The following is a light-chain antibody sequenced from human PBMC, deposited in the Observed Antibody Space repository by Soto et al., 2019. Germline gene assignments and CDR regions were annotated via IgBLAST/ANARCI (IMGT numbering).Light chain of an antibody. V-gene: IGKV1-39*01. Sequence: DIQMTQSPSSLSASVGDRVTISCRASQYINTYLNWYQQKGGKAPKLLIYAATNLQSGVPSRFSGSGSGTDFTLTISSLQPEDFATYYCQQSYSTPWTFGQGTKVDIK. J-gene: IGKJ1*01. CDR2: AAT. CDR3: QQSYSTPWT. CDR1: QYINTY.